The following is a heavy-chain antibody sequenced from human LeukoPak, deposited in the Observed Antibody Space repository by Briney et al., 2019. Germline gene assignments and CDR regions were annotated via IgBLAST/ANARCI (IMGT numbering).Heavy chain of an antibody. V-gene: IGHV6-1*01. CDR3: ARHDYSNYGGAFDI. Sequence: SQTLSLTCAISGDSVSSNSAAWNWIRQSPSRGLEWLGRTYYRSKWYNDYAVSVKSRITINPDTSKNQFSLQLNAVTPEDTAVYYCARHDYSNYGGAFDIWGQGTMVTVSS. J-gene: IGHJ3*02. CDR1: GDSVSSNSAA. D-gene: IGHD4-11*01. CDR2: TYYRSKWYN.